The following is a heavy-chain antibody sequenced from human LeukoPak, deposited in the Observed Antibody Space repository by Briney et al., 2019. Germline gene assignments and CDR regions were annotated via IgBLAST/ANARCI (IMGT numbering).Heavy chain of an antibody. D-gene: IGHD3-16*01. CDR1: GITLSTYS. CDR3: ARGLGAFDM. V-gene: IGHV3-48*02. CDR2: MSSGSTII. J-gene: IGHJ3*02. Sequence: PGGSLRLSCAASGITLSTYSMNWVRQAPGQGLDWVSYMSSGSTIIYADSVKGRFTISRDNAKNSLYLQMNSLRDEDTAVYYCARGLGAFDMWGQGTKVSVSA.